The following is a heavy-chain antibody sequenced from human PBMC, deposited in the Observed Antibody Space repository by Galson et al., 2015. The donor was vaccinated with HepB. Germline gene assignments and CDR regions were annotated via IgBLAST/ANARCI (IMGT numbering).Heavy chain of an antibody. CDR3: ATGFGDYRNY. CDR2: VSYDGRDK. Sequence: LRLSCAGSGLTFSKYALHWVRQAPGKGLEWVAVVSYDGRDKSYADSVKGRFTISRDNSRNTLSLQMSSLRGEDTAFYYCATGFGDYRNYWGQGTLVIVSS. V-gene: IGHV3-30*04. J-gene: IGHJ4*02. D-gene: IGHD4-17*01. CDR1: GLTFSKYA.